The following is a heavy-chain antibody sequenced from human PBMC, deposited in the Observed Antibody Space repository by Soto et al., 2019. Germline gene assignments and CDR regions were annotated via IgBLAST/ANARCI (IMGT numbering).Heavy chain of an antibody. CDR2: IWSDGNNR. V-gene: IGHV3-33*01. CDR3: VRGDNWNDEASDY. J-gene: IGHJ4*02. Sequence: QVQLVESGGGEVQPGRPLRLSCAASGFVFSNHGMHWVRQAPGKGLEWVAVIWSDGNNRYYADSVKGRFTISRDNSKNTVYLQMNSLRAEDTAVYYCVRGDNWNDEASDYWGQGTLVTVSS. D-gene: IGHD1-1*01. CDR1: GFVFSNHG.